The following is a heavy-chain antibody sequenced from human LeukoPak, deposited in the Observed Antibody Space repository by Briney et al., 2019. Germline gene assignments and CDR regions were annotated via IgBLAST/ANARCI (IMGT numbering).Heavy chain of an antibody. CDR2: INHSGST. D-gene: IGHD6-13*01. CDR3: ARARVSRGFSY. CDR1: GGSFSGYY. J-gene: IGHJ4*02. V-gene: IGHV4-34*01. Sequence: SETLSLTCAVYGGSFSGYYWSWIRQPPGKGLEWIGEINHSGSTNYNPSLKSRVTISVDTSKNQFSLKLSSVTVADTAVYYCARARVSRGFSYWGQGTLVTVSS.